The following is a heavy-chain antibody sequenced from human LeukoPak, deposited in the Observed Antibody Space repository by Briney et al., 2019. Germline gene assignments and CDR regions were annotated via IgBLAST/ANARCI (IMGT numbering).Heavy chain of an antibody. D-gene: IGHD2-21*01. CDR1: GGSFSGYY. V-gene: IGHV4-34*01. J-gene: IGHJ6*03. Sequence: KPSETLSLTCAVYGGSFSGYYWSWIRQPPGKGLEWIGEINHSGSTNYNPSLKSRVTISVDTSKNQFSLKLSSVTAADTAVYYCARHPWLTTWGPHMIATGYMDVWGKGTTVTISS. CDR2: INHSGST. CDR3: ARHPWLTTWGPHMIATGYMDV.